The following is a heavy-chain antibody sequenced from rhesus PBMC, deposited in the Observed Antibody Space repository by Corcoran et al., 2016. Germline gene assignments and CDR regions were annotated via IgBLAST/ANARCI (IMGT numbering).Heavy chain of an antibody. D-gene: IGHD4-35*01. J-gene: IGHJ4*01. CDR3: ARGWTTVSPFDY. Sequence: QLQLQESGPGLVKLSETLSLTCAVSGGSITSNWWSWIRQPPGKGLEWIGRISCSGGSTSYNPSLKSRVTISTDTSKNQLSLKLISVTAADTAVYYCARGWTTVSPFDYWGQGVLVTVSS. V-gene: IGHV4-173*01. CDR1: GGSITSNW. CDR2: ISCSGGST.